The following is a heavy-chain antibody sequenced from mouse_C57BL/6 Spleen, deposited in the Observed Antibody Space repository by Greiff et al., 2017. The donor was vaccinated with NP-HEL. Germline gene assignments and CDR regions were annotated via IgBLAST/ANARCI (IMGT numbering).Heavy chain of an antibody. V-gene: IGHV8-8*01. Sequence: ESGPGILQPSQTLSLTCSFSGFSLSTFGMGVGWIRQPSGKGLEWLAHIWWDDDKYYNPALKSRLTISKDTSKNQVFLKIANVDTADTATYYCARICLATAQGYWYFDVWGTGTTVTVSS. CDR2: IWWDDDK. D-gene: IGHD3-2*02. CDR3: ARICLATAQGYWYFDV. CDR1: GFSLSTFGMG. J-gene: IGHJ1*03.